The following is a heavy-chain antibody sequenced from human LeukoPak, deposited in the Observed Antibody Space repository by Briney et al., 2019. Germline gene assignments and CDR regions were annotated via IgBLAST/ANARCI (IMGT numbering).Heavy chain of an antibody. D-gene: IGHD3-22*01. CDR2: IKEDGSDK. V-gene: IGHV3-7*01. CDR3: ARDEDSSGYYYSPFFDY. Sequence: PGGSLRLSCAASGFIFSTYWMAWVRQAPGKGLEWVANIKEDGSDKNYVVSMKGRFTISRDNAKNSLYLQMNSLRAEDTAVYYCARDEDSSGYYYSPFFDYWGQGTLVTVSS. CDR1: GFIFSTYW. J-gene: IGHJ4*02.